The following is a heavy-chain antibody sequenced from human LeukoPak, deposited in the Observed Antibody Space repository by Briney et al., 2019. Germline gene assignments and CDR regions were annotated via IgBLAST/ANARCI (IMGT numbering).Heavy chain of an antibody. Sequence: GASVKVSCKASGYTFTSYYMHWVRQAPGQGLEWMGIINPSGGSTSYAQKFQGRVTMTRDMSTSTVYMELSSLRSEDTAVYYCARVPNPIQLWLPGSNFDYWGQGTLVTVSS. CDR3: ARVPNPIQLWLPGSNFDY. CDR2: INPSGGST. D-gene: IGHD5-18*01. J-gene: IGHJ4*02. V-gene: IGHV1-46*01. CDR1: GYTFTSYY.